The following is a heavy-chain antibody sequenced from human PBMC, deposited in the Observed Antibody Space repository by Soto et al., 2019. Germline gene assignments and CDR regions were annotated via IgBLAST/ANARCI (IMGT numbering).Heavy chain of an antibody. CDR3: ARESEDLTSNFDY. V-gene: IGHV3-21*06. J-gene: IGHJ4*02. CDR2: ISSTTNYI. CDR1: GFSFDSYW. Sequence: EVQLVESGGGLVQPGGSLRLSCAASGFSFDSYWMHWVRQAPGQGPMWVSSISSTTNYIYYGDSMKGRFTISRDNAKNSLYLEMNSLRAEDTAVYYCARESEDLTSNFDYWGQGTLVTVSS.